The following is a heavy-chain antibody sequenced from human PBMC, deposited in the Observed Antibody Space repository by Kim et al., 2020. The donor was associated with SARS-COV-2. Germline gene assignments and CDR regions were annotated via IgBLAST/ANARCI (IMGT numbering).Heavy chain of an antibody. CDR3: ARRLCNSTGCGSNYCDI. V-gene: IGHV4-34*01. Sequence: LKSRLTISVDTSKNQFSLKLTSVTAADTAVYYCARRLCNSTGCGSNYCDIWGQGTMVTVSS. J-gene: IGHJ4*02. D-gene: IGHD3-10*01.